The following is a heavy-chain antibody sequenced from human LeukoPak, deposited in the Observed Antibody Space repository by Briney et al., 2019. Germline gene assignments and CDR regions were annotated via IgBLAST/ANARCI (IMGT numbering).Heavy chain of an antibody. J-gene: IGHJ4*02. CDR2: ISSSGSL. V-gene: IGHV4-31*03. Sequence: KPSETLSLTCTVSRGSVSSGSYYWSWIRQHPGQGLEWIGYISSSGSLHYEWSLKSRVVISADTSMNQFSLSLRSVTAADTGVYYCARAVILTPPDYWGPGTLVSVSS. CDR3: ARAVILTPPDY. D-gene: IGHD3-9*01. CDR1: RGSVSSGSYY.